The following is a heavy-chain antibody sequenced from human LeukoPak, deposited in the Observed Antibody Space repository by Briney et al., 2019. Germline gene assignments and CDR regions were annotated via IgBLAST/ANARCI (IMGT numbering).Heavy chain of an antibody. D-gene: IGHD3-10*01. Sequence: GGSLRLSCAASGFTFSTYWMSWVRQAPGKGLEWVANINQDGSEKSYVDSVKGRFTISRDNAKKSLYLQMNSLRAEDTAVYYCARDRVNYFDYWGQGTLATVSS. CDR1: GFTFSTYW. CDR2: INQDGSEK. J-gene: IGHJ4*02. V-gene: IGHV3-7*01. CDR3: ARDRVNYFDY.